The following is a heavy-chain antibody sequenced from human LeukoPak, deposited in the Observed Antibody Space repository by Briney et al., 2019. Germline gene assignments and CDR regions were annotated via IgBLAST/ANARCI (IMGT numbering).Heavy chain of an antibody. CDR3: ARDLRSCRFLGY. D-gene: IGHD1-26*01. CDR1: GFTFTGYY. CDR2: INPNSGGT. Sequence: ASVKVSCKASGFTFTGYYMHWVRQAPGQGLEWMGWINPNSGGTNYAQKFQGRVTMTRDTSISTAYMELSRLRSDDTAVYYCARDLRSCRFLGYWGQGTLVTVSS. J-gene: IGHJ4*02. V-gene: IGHV1-2*02.